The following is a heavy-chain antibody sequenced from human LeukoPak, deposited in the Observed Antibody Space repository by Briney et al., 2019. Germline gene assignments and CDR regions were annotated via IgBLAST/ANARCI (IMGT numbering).Heavy chain of an antibody. V-gene: IGHV3-74*01. CDR3: ARTYSGSYWYFDL. CDR2: IKSDGSST. D-gene: IGHD3-10*01. Sequence: PGRSLRLSCAASGFTFSSYWMHWVRQAPGKGLVWVSRIKSDGSSTSYADSVKGRFTISRDNAKNSLYLQMNSLRAEDTAVYYCARTYSGSYWYFDLWGRGTLVTVSS. CDR1: GFTFSSYW. J-gene: IGHJ2*01.